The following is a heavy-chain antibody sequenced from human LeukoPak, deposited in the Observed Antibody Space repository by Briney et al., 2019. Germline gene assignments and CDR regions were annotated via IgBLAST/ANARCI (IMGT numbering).Heavy chain of an antibody. Sequence: SETLSLTCTVSGGSISSFYWSWIRQPPEKGLEWIGYIFYSGSTNYNPSLKSRVTISVDTSKNQFSLKLSSVTAADTAVYYCARDSGYSSSWYAFDIWGQGTMVTVSS. CDR1: GGSISSFY. D-gene: IGHD6-13*01. CDR2: IFYSGST. V-gene: IGHV4-59*01. CDR3: ARDSGYSSSWYAFDI. J-gene: IGHJ3*02.